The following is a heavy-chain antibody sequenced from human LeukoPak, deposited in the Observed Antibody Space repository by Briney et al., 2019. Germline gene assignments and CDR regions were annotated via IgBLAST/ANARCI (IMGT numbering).Heavy chain of an antibody. CDR2: ISHSGSP. V-gene: IGHV4-38-2*02. J-gene: IGHJ4*02. CDR1: VSSISSDYF. D-gene: IGHD3-22*01. Sequence: SETLSLTCTVSVSSISSDYFWGWIRQPPGKGLEWIGSISHSGSPYYKSSLKSRVTISVDTSKNQFSLKLSSVTAADTAVYYCATLYYYDSDYWGQGTQVTVSS. CDR3: ATLYYYDSDY.